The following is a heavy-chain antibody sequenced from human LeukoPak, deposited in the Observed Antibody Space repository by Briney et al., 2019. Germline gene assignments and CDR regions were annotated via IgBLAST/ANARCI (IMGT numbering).Heavy chain of an antibody. CDR3: ARDLAPSLTTVTTWFDY. V-gene: IGHV1-2*02. CDR2: INPNSGGT. D-gene: IGHD4-17*01. Sequence: ASLKVSCKASGYTFTGYYMHWVRQAPGQGLEWMGWINPNSGGTNYAQKFQGRVTMTRDTSISTAYMELSRLRSDDTAVYYCARDLAPSLTTVTTWFDYWGQGTLVTVSS. J-gene: IGHJ4*02. CDR1: GYTFTGYY.